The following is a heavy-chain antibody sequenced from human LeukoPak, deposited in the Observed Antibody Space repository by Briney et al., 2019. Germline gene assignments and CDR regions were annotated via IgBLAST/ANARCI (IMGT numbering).Heavy chain of an antibody. V-gene: IGHV3-23*01. CDR3: AKASRFGYSYGPREYFYYMDV. D-gene: IGHD5-18*01. J-gene: IGHJ6*03. CDR2: FSGSGGST. CDR1: GFTFSSYA. Sequence: GGSLRLSCAASGFTFSSYAMSWVRQAPGKGLEWVSAFSGSGGSTYYADSVKGRFTISRDNSKNTLYLQMNTLRAEDTAVYYCAKASRFGYSYGPREYFYYMDVWGKGTTVTISS.